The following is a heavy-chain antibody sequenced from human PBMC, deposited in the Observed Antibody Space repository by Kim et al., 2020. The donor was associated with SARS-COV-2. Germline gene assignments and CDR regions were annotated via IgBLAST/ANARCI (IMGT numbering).Heavy chain of an antibody. V-gene: IGHV3-74*01. Sequence: ADTVKGRFTISRDNAENTLYLQMNSLRAEDTAVYYCARDLEGQYYYDMDVWGKGTTVTVSS. J-gene: IGHJ6*03. CDR3: ARDLEGQYYYDMDV. D-gene: IGHD1-1*01.